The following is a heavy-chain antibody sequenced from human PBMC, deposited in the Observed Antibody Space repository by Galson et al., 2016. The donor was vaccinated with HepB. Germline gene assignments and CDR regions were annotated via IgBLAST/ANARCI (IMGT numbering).Heavy chain of an antibody. D-gene: IGHD2-2*01. Sequence: SLRLSCAASGFSFSSYWMHWVRQAPGKGLVWVSRINGDGSSTSYADYVKGRFTISRDNSKNTLYLQMNSLRAEDTAVYYCARDPQYQLTNYYYYGMDVRGQGTTVTV. CDR1: GFSFSSYW. J-gene: IGHJ6*02. V-gene: IGHV3-74*01. CDR3: ARDPQYQLTNYYYYGMDV. CDR2: INGDGSST.